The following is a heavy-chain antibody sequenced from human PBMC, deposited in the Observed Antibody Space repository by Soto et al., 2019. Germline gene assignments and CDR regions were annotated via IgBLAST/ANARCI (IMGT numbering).Heavy chain of an antibody. CDR2: INPNSGGT. V-gene: IGHV1-2*02. Sequence: ASVKVSCKASGYTFTGYYIHWVRQAPGQGLEWMGWINPNSGGTSYAQQFQGRVTMARDTSISTAYMEVSRLRSDDMAVYYCAKDKGTSSTWDYWGQGTLVTVSS. D-gene: IGHD1-1*01. CDR1: GYTFTGYY. J-gene: IGHJ4*02. CDR3: AKDKGTSSTWDY.